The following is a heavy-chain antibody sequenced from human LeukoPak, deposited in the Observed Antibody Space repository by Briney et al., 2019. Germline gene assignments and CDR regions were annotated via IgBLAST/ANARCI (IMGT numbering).Heavy chain of an antibody. CDR1: VRSITNSNDY. J-gene: IGHJ5*02. D-gene: IGHD6-13*01. Sequence: PSETLSLTCSVSVRSITNSNDYSGWIRQSPGKGLEWIGSVYYSGTTYYNPSLRSRVTVSVDTSRSQFSLRLTSLTAADTAVYYCARSGAAEGPTHNWFDPWSQGTQVTVSA. V-gene: IGHV4-39*01. CDR3: ARSGAAEGPTHNWFDP. CDR2: VYYSGTT.